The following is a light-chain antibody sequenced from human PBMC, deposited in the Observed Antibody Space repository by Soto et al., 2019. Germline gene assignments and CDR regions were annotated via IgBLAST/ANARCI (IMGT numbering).Light chain of an antibody. V-gene: IGKV1-33*01. CDR1: QNINNY. CDR2: DAS. CDR3: QQYENLPT. J-gene: IGKJ5*01. Sequence: DIQMTQSPSSLSAYVGAGVTITCQASQNINNYLNWYQQKPGRAPKLLIYDASNLEAGVPSRFRGSGSGTDFTFTISRLQPEDIATYYCQQYENLPTFGQGTRLEIK.